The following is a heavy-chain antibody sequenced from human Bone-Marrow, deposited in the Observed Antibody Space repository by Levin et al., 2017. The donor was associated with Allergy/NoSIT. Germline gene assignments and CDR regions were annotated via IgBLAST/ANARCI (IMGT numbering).Heavy chain of an antibody. CDR1: GFTFSSYW. V-gene: IGHV3-7*01. D-gene: IGHD3-10*01. J-gene: IGHJ3*02. CDR2: IKQDGSEK. Sequence: GESLKISCAASGFTFSSYWMSWVRQAPGKGLEWVANIKQDGSEKYYVDSVKGRFTISRDNAKNSLYLQMNSLRAEDTAVYYCARPEYYYGSGRTDGNAFDIWGQGTMVTVSS. CDR3: ARPEYYYGSGRTDGNAFDI.